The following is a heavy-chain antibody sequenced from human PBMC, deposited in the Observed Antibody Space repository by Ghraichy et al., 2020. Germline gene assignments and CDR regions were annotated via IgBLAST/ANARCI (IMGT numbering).Heavy chain of an antibody. CDR3: ARERGPPHRYSPHYFDY. CDR2: ISSSSSTI. V-gene: IGHV3-48*02. J-gene: IGHJ4*02. CDR1: GFTFSSYS. Sequence: GGSLRLSCAASGFTFSSYSMNWVRQAPGKGLEWVSYISSSSSTIYYADSVKGRFTISRDNAKNSLYLQMNSLRDEDTAVYYCARERGPPHRYSPHYFDYWGQGTLVTVSS. D-gene: IGHD5-18*01.